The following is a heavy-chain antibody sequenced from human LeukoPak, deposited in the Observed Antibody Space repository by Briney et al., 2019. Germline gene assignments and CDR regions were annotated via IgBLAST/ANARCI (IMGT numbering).Heavy chain of an antibody. J-gene: IGHJ4*02. V-gene: IGHV3-48*04. CDR2: ISSSSSTI. CDR3: ARARLPGMLDY. Sequence: GGSLRLSCAASGFTFSSYSMNWVRQAPGKGLEWVSYISSSSSTIYYADSVKGRFTISRDNAKNSLYLQMNSLRAEDTAVYYCARARLPGMLDYWGQGTLVTVSS. CDR1: GFTFSSYS. D-gene: IGHD2-8*01.